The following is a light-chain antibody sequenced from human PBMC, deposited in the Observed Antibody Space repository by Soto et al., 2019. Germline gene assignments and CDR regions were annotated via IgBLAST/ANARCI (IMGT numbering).Light chain of an antibody. CDR2: AAS. J-gene: IGKJ4*01. Sequence: DIQMTQSPSSLSASVEDRVIITCRASQSISNHLNWYQQKPGKAPKLLIFAASSLQSGVPSRFSGSRSGPDFTLTLSSLQPEDFATYYCQHPHTSFGGGTRWISN. CDR1: QSISNH. V-gene: IGKV1-39*01. CDR3: QHPHTS.